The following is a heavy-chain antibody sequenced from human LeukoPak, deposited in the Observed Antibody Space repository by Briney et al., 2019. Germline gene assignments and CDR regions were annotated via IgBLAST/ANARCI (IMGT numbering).Heavy chain of an antibody. CDR1: GGSFGGYY. Sequence: SETLSLTCAVYGGSFGGYYWTWIRQTLGKGLEWIGEMNPSGSTNYNPSLKSRVTISVDTSKNQFSLKLSSVTAADTAVYYCARGRQDVTMIVVVMTAVSYYLDVWGKGTTVTVS. D-gene: IGHD3-22*01. J-gene: IGHJ6*03. V-gene: IGHV4-34*01. CDR2: MNPSGST. CDR3: ARGRQDVTMIVVVMTAVSYYLDV.